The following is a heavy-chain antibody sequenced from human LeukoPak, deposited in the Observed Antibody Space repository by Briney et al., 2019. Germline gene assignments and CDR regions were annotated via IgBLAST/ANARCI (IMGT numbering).Heavy chain of an antibody. V-gene: IGHV1-2*02. J-gene: IGHJ3*02. CDR2: INPDSGGT. CDR3: ATYEPTNNYDRSGYGNAFDI. D-gene: IGHD3-22*01. Sequence: ASVKVSCKTSGYTFTGYSMHWVRQAPGQGLEWMGWINPDSGGTNYAQKFQGRVTKTRDTSIRTAYMELSRLRSDDTAVYYCATYEPTNNYDRSGYGNAFDIWGQGTMVTVSS. CDR1: GYTFTGYS.